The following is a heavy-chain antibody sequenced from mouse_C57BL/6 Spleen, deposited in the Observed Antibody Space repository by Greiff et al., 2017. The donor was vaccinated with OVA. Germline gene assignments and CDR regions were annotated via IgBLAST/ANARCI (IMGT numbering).Heavy chain of an antibody. D-gene: IGHD1-1*01. J-gene: IGHJ1*03. CDR1: GYSFTSYY. Sequence: VKLMESGPELVKPGASVKISCKASGYSFTSYYIHWVKQRPGQGLEWIGWIYPGSGNTKYNEKFKGKATLTADTSSSTAYMQLSSLTSEDSAVYYCARGTTVVATHWYFDVWGTGTTVTVSS. CDR2: IYPGSGNT. V-gene: IGHV1-66*01. CDR3: ARGTTVVATHWYFDV.